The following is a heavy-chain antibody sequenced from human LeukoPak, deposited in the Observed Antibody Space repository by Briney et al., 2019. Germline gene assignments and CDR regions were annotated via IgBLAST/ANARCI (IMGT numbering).Heavy chain of an antibody. CDR2: LYWNDDK. J-gene: IGHJ5*02. V-gene: IGHV2-5*01. CDR1: GFSLSTSGVG. Sequence: ESGPTLVKPTQTLTLTCTFSGFSLSTSGVGVGWIRQPPGKALEWLALLYWNDDKRYSPSLKSRLTITKDTSKNQVVLTMTNMDPVDTATYYCAHRQDFWSGYLNWFDPWGQGTLVTVSS. CDR3: AHRQDFWSGYLNWFDP. D-gene: IGHD3-3*01.